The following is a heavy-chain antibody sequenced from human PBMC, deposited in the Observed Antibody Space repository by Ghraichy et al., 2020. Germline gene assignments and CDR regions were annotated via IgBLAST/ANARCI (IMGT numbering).Heavy chain of an antibody. D-gene: IGHD3-10*01. Sequence: ASVKVSCKASGSPFTASFVHWDRQAPGQGLEWMGWINPDSGATHSPQKFQGRVTMTRDTSISTAYMDLSRLRSDDTAVYFCARIMRGSSNFDLWGRGTQVTVSS. CDR3: ARIMRGSSNFDL. CDR1: GSPFTASF. CDR2: INPDSGAT. V-gene: IGHV1-2*02. J-gene: IGHJ2*01.